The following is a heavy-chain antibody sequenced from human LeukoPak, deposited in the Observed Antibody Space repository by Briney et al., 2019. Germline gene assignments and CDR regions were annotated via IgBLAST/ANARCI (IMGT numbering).Heavy chain of an antibody. Sequence: SETLSLTCAVYGGSFSGYYWSWIRQPPGKGLEWSGEINHSGSTNYNPSLKSRGTMSVDTSKHQFSLKLSSVTAADTDVYYCARGLGSSLRTIGEKYYFDYWGQGTLVTVSS. CDR3: ARGLGSSLRTIGEKYYFDY. J-gene: IGHJ4*02. CDR1: GGSFSGYY. CDR2: INHSGST. D-gene: IGHD2-15*01. V-gene: IGHV4-34*01.